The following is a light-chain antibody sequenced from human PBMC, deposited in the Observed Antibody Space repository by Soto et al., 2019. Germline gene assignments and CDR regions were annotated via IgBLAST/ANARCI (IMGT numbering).Light chain of an antibody. Sequence: QSALTQPRSVSGSPGQSVTISCTETNSDVGGYNYVSWYQQYPGKAPKLMISGVSERPSGVPDRFSGSKSGNTASLTISGLQAEDEADYYCCSYVDTDTWVFGGGTKLTVL. J-gene: IGLJ3*02. CDR3: CSYVDTDTWV. V-gene: IGLV2-11*01. CDR2: GVS. CDR1: NSDVGGYNY.